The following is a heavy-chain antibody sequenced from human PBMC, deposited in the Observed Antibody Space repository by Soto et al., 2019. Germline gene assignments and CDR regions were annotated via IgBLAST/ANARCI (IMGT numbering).Heavy chain of an antibody. CDR2: FRTSGDGGTT. J-gene: IGHJ4*02. V-gene: IGHV3-23*01. Sequence: GGSLRLSCAASGFTFSSYSMSWLRQAPGKGLEWVSGFRTSGDGGTTYYAASVKGRFTISRDNSKNMLFLQMNSLRAEDTAIYYCAKKVNSGPGSQYFDYWGQGTLVTVSS. CDR3: AKKVNSGPGSQYFDY. D-gene: IGHD3-10*01. CDR1: GFTFSSYS.